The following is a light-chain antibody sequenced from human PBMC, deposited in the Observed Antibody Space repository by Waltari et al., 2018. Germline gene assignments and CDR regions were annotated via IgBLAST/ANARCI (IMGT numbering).Light chain of an antibody. J-gene: IGLJ3*02. Sequence: QSVLPQPPSMSGTPGPRVTIPCSGSSSNIGNNYVCWYQPLPGTAPKLLIYNSDQRPSGVPDRFSGSTSGTSASLAISGLRSEDDGDYYCAAWDDSVTGEVFGGGTRLTVL. V-gene: IGLV1-47*01. CDR3: AAWDDSVTGEV. CDR1: SSNIGNNY. CDR2: NSD.